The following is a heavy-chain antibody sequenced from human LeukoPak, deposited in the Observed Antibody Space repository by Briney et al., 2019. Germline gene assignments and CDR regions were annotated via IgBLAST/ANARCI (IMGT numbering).Heavy chain of an antibody. Sequence: SETLSLTCTVSGGSISSSSYYWGWIRQPPGKGLEWIGSIYYSGSTYYNPSLKSRVTISVDTSKNQFSLKLSSVTAADTAVYYCARQGGPYGDLDYWGQGTLVTVS. CDR3: ARQGGPYGDLDY. CDR2: IYYSGST. CDR1: GGSISSSSYY. J-gene: IGHJ4*02. V-gene: IGHV4-39*01. D-gene: IGHD4-17*01.